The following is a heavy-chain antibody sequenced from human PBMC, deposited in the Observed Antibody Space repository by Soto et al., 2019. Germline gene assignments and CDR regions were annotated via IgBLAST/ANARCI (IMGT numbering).Heavy chain of an antibody. Sequence: QVQLVQSGAEVKKPGSSVKVSCKASGGTLSRYAISWVRQAPGQGLEWMGGIIPIFGAANYAQKFQDRVTFIGDESTSTAYLELSSLRSEDTAVYYFARVGRTVAGRGYYFDYWGQGTLVTVSS. CDR1: GGTLSRYA. V-gene: IGHV1-69*01. CDR3: ARVGRTVAGRGYYFDY. J-gene: IGHJ4*02. D-gene: IGHD6-19*01. CDR2: IIPIFGAA.